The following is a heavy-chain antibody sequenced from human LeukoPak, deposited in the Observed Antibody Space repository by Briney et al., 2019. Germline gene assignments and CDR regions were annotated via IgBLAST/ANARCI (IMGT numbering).Heavy chain of an antibody. CDR3: ATGAVAAFDI. CDR1: GFTFSSYA. CDR2: VNSDGSST. Sequence: PGGSLRLSCAASGFTFSSYAMSWVRQAPGNGLVWVSHVNSDGSSTTYADSVKGRFTISRDNAKNTLYLQMNSLRAEDTAVYYCATGAVAAFDIWGQGTMVTVSS. D-gene: IGHD6-19*01. J-gene: IGHJ3*02. V-gene: IGHV3-74*01.